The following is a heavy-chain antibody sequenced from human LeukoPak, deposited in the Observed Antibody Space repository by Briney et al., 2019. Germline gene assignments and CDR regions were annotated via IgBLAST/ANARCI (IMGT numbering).Heavy chain of an antibody. D-gene: IGHD3-10*01. Sequence: PGRSLRLSCAASGFTFDDYALHWVRQAPGKGLEWVAVISYDGSKKYYADSVKGRFTISRDNAKNSLFLQMSSLRAEDTAVYYCVRDKVGYGSGVIDYWGQGTLVTVSS. CDR3: VRDKVGYGSGVIDY. CDR2: ISYDGSKK. J-gene: IGHJ4*02. V-gene: IGHV3-30-3*01. CDR1: GFTFDDYA.